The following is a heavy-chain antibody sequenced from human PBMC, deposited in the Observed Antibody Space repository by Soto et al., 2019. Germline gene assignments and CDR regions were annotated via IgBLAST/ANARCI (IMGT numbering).Heavy chain of an antibody. V-gene: IGHV3-11*01. D-gene: IGHD3-22*01. CDR1: GFTFSDYY. J-gene: IGHJ4*02. Sequence: PGGSLRLSCAASGFTFSDYYMSWIRQAPGKGLEWVSYISSSGSTIYYADSVEGRFTISRDNAKNSLYLQMNSLRAEDTAVYYCARSREYYDSSGYYDYWGQGTLVTVSS. CDR2: ISSSGSTI. CDR3: ARSREYYDSSGYYDY.